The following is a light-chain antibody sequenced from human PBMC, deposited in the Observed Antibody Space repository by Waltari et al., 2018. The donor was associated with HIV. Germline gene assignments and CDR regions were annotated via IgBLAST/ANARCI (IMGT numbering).Light chain of an antibody. CDR2: EVT. Sequence: QSALTQPASVSGSPGQSITISCTGIRSDAGGYNYVSWYQLHPGKAPKLMIFEVTNRPSGVSNRFPGSKSGNTASLTISGLQAEDEADYYCSSYTSSSSVLFGGGTKLTIL. J-gene: IGLJ2*01. CDR1: RSDAGGYNY. V-gene: IGLV2-14*01. CDR3: SSYTSSSSVL.